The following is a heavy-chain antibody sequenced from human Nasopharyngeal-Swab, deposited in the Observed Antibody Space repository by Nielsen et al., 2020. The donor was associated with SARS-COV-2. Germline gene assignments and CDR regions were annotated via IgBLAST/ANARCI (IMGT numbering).Heavy chain of an antibody. V-gene: IGHV3-23*01. J-gene: IGHJ4*02. D-gene: IGHD2/OR15-2a*01. Sequence: GESLKISCVASGYSFRTYGMSWVRQAPGKGLEWVAAIVGSGDISGSGGNTYYADSVKGRFTISRDNSKNTLSLQMNSLRAEDTAVYYCAKDLRGPYFFWGQVTLATVSS. CDR3: AKDLRGPYFF. CDR2: IVGSGDISGSGGNT. CDR1: GYSFRTYG.